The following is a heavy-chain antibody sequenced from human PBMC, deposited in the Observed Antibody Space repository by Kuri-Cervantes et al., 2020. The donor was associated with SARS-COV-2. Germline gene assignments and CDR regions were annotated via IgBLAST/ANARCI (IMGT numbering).Heavy chain of an antibody. Sequence: GGSLRLSCAASGFPFSSYAMHWVRQAPGKGLEWVAVISYDGSNKYYADSVKGRFTISRDNSETTLYLQMNSLRPEDTAVYYCARDPSVPTSYYYYLDVWGKGTTVTVSS. V-gene: IGHV3-30*14. CDR1: GFPFSSYA. J-gene: IGHJ6*03. CDR2: ISYDGSNK. D-gene: IGHD2-2*01. CDR3: ARDPSVPTSYYYYLDV.